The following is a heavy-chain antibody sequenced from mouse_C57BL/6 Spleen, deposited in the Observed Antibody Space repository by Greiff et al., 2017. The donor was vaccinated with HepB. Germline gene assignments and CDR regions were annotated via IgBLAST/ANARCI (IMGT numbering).Heavy chain of an antibody. Sequence: VQLQQSGPELVKPGASVKMSCKASGYTFTDYNMHWVKQSHGKSLEWIGYINPNNGGTSYNQKFKGKATLTVNKSSSTAYMELRSLTSEDSAVYYCYYGSTRRDYWGQGTSVTVSS. V-gene: IGHV1-22*01. CDR3: YYGSTRRDY. CDR2: INPNNGGT. J-gene: IGHJ4*01. D-gene: IGHD1-1*01. CDR1: GYTFTDYN.